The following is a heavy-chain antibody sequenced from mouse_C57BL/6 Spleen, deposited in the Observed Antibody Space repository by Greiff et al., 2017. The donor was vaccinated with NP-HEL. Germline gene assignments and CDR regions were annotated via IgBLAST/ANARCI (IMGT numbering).Heavy chain of an antibody. V-gene: IGHV1-50*01. CDR2: IDPSDSYT. Sequence: QVQLQQPGAELVKPGASVKLSCKASGYTFTSYWMQWVKQRPGQGLEWIGEIDPSDSYTNYNQKFKGKATLTVDTSSSTAYMQLSSLTSEDSAVYYCARPFYYGSSNYAMDYWGQGTSVTVSS. CDR1: GYTFTSYW. CDR3: ARPFYYGSSNYAMDY. D-gene: IGHD1-1*01. J-gene: IGHJ4*01.